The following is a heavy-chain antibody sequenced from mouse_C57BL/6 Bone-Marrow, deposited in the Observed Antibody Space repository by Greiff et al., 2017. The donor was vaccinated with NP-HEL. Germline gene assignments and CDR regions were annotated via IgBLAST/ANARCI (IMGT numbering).Heavy chain of an antibody. Sequence: EVQLQQSGAELVRPGASVKLSCTASGFNIKDDYMHWVKQRPEQGLEWIGWIDPENGDTEYASKFQGKATITADTSSNTAYLQLSSLTSEDTAVYYCTTGGTTVVRYFDVWGTGTTVTVSS. CDR1: GFNIKDDY. CDR2: IDPENGDT. V-gene: IGHV14-4*01. J-gene: IGHJ1*03. CDR3: TTGGTTVVRYFDV. D-gene: IGHD1-1*01.